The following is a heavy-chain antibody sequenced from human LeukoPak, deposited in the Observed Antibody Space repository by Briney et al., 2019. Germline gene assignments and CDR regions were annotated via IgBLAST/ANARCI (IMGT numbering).Heavy chain of an antibody. J-gene: IGHJ4*02. V-gene: IGHV3-23*01. CDR3: VNVQLS. CDR1: GFTFSTYV. Sequence: GGSLRLSCAASGFTFSTYVMSWVRQAPGKGLEWVSAISGSGGSTYYADSMKGRFTISRDNAKNTLYLQMNSLRPEDTAVYYCVNVQLSWGQGTLVTVSS. CDR2: ISGSGGST. D-gene: IGHD1-1*01.